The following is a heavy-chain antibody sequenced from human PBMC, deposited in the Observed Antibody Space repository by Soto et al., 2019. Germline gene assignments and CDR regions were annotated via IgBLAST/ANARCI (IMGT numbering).Heavy chain of an antibody. Sequence: PGGSLRLSCAASGFTFSSYNMNWVRQAPGKGLEWVSSIISSSSYIYYADSVKGRFTISRDNAKNSLYLQMNSLRAEDTAVYYCARDLNLGSFDYWGQGTLVTVS. J-gene: IGHJ4*02. V-gene: IGHV3-21*01. CDR1: GFTFSSYN. CDR2: IISSSSYI. CDR3: ARDLNLGSFDY.